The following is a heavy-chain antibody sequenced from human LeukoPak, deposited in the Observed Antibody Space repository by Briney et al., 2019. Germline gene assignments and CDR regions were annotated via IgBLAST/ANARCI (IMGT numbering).Heavy chain of an antibody. J-gene: IGHJ1*01. D-gene: IGHD1-26*01. CDR1: GYTFTTYG. CDR2: INPNSGGT. CDR3: ARWIVGATTEEYFQH. Sequence: ASVKVSCKASGYTFTTYGISWVRQAPGQGLEWMGWINPNSGGTNYAQKFQGRVTMTRDTSISTAYMELSRLRSDDTAVYYCARWIVGATTEEYFQHWGQGTLVTVSS. V-gene: IGHV1-2*02.